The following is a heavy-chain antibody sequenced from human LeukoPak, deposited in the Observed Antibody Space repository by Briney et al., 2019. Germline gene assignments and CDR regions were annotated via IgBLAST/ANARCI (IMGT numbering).Heavy chain of an antibody. D-gene: IGHD1-26*01. CDR3: ARTKWELLLDY. CDR2: IYTSGST. CDR1: GGSISSYY. J-gene: IGHJ4*02. V-gene: IGHV4-4*07. Sequence: SETLSLTCTVSGGSISSYYWSWIRQPAGKGLEWIGRIYTSGSTYYNPSLKSRVTISVDTSKNQFSLKLSSVTAADTAVYYCARTKWELLLDYWGQGTLVTVSS.